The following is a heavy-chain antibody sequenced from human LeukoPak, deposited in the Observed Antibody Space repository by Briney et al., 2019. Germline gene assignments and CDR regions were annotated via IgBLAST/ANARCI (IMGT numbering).Heavy chain of an antibody. CDR2: MNPNSGNT. CDR1: GYTFTSYD. CDR3: AREFFTMVRLGYYYMDV. Sequence: ASVKVSCKASGYTFTSYDINWVRQATGQGLEWMGWMNPNSGNTGYAQKFQGRVTMTRNTSISTAYMELSSLRSDDTAVYYCAREFFTMVRLGYYYMDVWGKGTTVTVSS. V-gene: IGHV1-8*01. J-gene: IGHJ6*03. D-gene: IGHD3-10*01.